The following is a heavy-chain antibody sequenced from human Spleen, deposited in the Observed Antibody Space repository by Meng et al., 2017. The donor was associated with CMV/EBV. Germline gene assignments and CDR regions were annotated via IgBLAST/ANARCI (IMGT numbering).Heavy chain of an antibody. J-gene: IGHJ5*02. Sequence: SGGTFSSCPIHWVRQAPGQGLEWLGRIIPIFNTVVFGQSFQTRVSISTDESRSTAYMQLSSLRSGNTAVYYCARGLTGNTDWFDPWGQGTLVTVSS. D-gene: IGHD1-7*01. V-gene: IGHV1-69*05. CDR1: GGTFSSCP. CDR3: ARGLTGNTDWFDP. CDR2: IIPIFNTV.